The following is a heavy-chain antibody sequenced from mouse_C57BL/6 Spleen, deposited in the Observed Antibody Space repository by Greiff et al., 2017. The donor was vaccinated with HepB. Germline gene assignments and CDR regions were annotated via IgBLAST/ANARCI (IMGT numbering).Heavy chain of an antibody. V-gene: IGHV1-69*01. CDR2: IDPSDSYT. Sequence: VQLQQSGAELVMPGASVKLSCKASGYTFTSYWMHWVKQRPGQGLEWIGEIDPSDSYTNYNQKFKGKSTLTVDKSSSTAYMQRSSLTSEDSAVYYCARGELGIDYWGQGTTLTVSS. CDR1: GYTFTSYW. D-gene: IGHD4-1*01. CDR3: ARGELGIDY. J-gene: IGHJ2*01.